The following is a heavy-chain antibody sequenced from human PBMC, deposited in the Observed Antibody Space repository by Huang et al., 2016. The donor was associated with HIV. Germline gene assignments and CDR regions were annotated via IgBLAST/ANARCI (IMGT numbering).Heavy chain of an antibody. Sequence: QIKLVQSGAEMKNPGASVKVSCKTSGYMFTSYGITWVRQGPGQGFEWLGWINVYNGDIKFAQKCRGRLSITTDTSSNTVHMELRSLRSDDTAVYYCAREYFSTPPVTTPHFFDYWGHGTLVSVSS. J-gene: IGHJ4*01. CDR1: GYMFTSYG. CDR2: INVYNGDI. CDR3: AREYFSTPPVTTPHFFDY. D-gene: IGHD3-9*01. V-gene: IGHV1-18*04.